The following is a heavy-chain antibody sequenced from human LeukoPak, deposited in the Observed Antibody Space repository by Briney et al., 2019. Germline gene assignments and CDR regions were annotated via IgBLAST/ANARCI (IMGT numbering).Heavy chain of an antibody. CDR1: GFTFSSYG. D-gene: IGHD5-12*01. CDR3: AKSEDSGYDLHPDY. Sequence: PGGSLRLSCAASGFTFSSYGMHWVRQAPGKGLEWVAVISYDGSNKYYADSVKGRFTISRDNSKNTLYLQMNSLRAEDTAVYYCAKSEDSGYDLHPDYWGQGTLVTVSS. V-gene: IGHV3-30*18. J-gene: IGHJ4*02. CDR2: ISYDGSNK.